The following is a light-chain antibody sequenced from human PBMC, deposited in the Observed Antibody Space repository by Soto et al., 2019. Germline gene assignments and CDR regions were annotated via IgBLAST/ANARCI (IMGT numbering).Light chain of an antibody. Sequence: DIQMTQSPSSLSASVGDRVTITCRASQGISNYLSWYQQKPGKVPKLLLYAASTLQSGIPSRFSGSGSGTDLTLIISSLQPVDVATYYCQQYNSAPLTFGGGTKVEIK. CDR1: QGISNY. V-gene: IGKV1-27*01. J-gene: IGKJ4*01. CDR2: AAS. CDR3: QQYNSAPLT.